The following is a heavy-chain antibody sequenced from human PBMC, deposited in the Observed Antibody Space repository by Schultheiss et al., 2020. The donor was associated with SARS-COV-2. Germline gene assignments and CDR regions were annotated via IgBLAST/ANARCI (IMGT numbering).Heavy chain of an antibody. CDR1: GVSISSYC. V-gene: IGHV4-59*08. D-gene: IGHD4-23*01. Sequence: SETLSLTCTVSGVSISSYCWNWIRQSPGKGLEWIGFIHDSGSTNYNPSLKSRVTISVDTSKNQFSLKLTSVTAADTAVYYCARRRSDGNWYLDTWGQGTLVTVSS. CDR2: IHDSGST. J-gene: IGHJ4*02. CDR3: ARRRSDGNWYLDT.